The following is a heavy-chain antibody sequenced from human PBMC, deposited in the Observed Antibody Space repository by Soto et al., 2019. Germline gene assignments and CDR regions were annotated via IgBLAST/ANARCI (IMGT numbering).Heavy chain of an antibody. CDR1: GFTFSSYA. J-gene: IGHJ6*02. Sequence: GGSLRLSCAASGFTFSSYAMHWVRQAPGKGLEWVAVISYDGSNKYYADSVKGRFTISRDNSKNTLYLQMNSLRAEDTAVYYCARGIPHAAYDFWSGYYAHYYYYYGMDVWGQGTTVTVSS. D-gene: IGHD3-3*01. CDR2: ISYDGSNK. V-gene: IGHV3-30-3*01. CDR3: ARGIPHAAYDFWSGYYAHYYYYYGMDV.